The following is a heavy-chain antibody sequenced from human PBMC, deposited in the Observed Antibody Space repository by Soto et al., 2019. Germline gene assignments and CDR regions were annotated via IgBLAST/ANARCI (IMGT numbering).Heavy chain of an antibody. D-gene: IGHD1-26*01. J-gene: IGHJ4*02. V-gene: IGHV3-30*18. CDR3: AKDRGATFQGGWYLFDY. Sequence: QVQLVESGGGVVQPGRSLRLSCAASGFTFSSYGMHWVRQAPGKGLEWVAVISYDGSNKYYADSVKGRFTISRDNSKNTLYLKMNSLRAEDTAVYYCAKDRGATFQGGWYLFDYWGQGTLVTVSS. CDR1: GFTFSSYG. CDR2: ISYDGSNK.